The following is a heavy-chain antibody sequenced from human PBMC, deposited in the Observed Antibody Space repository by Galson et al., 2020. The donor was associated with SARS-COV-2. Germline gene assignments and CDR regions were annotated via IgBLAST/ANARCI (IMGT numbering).Heavy chain of an antibody. V-gene: IGHV4-31*03. CDR1: GGSISSGGYY. J-gene: IGHJ4*02. CDR2: IYYSGST. CDR3: ARESGVPAANNYLDY. Sequence: SETLSLTCTVSGGSISSGGYYWSWIRQHPGKGLEWIGYIYYSGSTYYNPSLKSRVTISVDTSKNQFSLKLSSVTAADTAVYYCARESGVPAANNYLDYWGQGTLVTVSS. D-gene: IGHD2-2*01.